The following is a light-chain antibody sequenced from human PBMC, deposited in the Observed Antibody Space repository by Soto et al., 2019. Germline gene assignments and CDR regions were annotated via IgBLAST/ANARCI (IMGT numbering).Light chain of an antibody. V-gene: IGLV2-14*01. CDR2: EVT. CDR3: SSYISTTTLFV. J-gene: IGLJ1*01. Sequence: QSALTQPASVSGSPGQSITISCTGTSSDVGGFNFVSWFQRHPGKAPKLLLYEVTNRPSGISDRFSGSKSGNTASLTISGLQAEDEADYFCSSYISTTTLFVFGTGTKLTV. CDR1: SSDVGGFNF.